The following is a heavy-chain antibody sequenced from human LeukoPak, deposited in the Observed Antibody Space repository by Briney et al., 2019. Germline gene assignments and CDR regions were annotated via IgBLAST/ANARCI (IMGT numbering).Heavy chain of an antibody. V-gene: IGHV3-23*01. CDR3: AKSGGDYYDSSGYDAFDI. CDR1: GFTFSSYA. J-gene: IGHJ3*02. D-gene: IGHD3-22*01. CDR2: ISGSGGST. Sequence: GGSLRLSCAASGFTFSSYAMSWVRQAPGKGLEWVSAISGSGGSTYYADSVKGRFTISRDNSKNTLNLQMNSLRAEDTAVYYCAKSGGDYYDSSGYDAFDIWGQGTMVTVSS.